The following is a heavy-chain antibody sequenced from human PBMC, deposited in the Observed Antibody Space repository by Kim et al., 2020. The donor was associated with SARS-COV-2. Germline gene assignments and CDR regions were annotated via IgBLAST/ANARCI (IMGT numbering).Heavy chain of an antibody. CDR2: TYYRSKWYN. D-gene: IGHD3-3*01. Sequence: SQTLSLTCAISGDSVSSNSAAWNWIRQSPSRGLEWLGRTYYRSKWYNDYAGSVKSRITINPDTSKNQFSLQLNSVTPEDTAVYYCARDSRSYDFWSGYGGGYYGMDVWGQGTTVTVSS. CDR3: ARDSRSYDFWSGYGGGYYGMDV. V-gene: IGHV6-1*01. CDR1: GDSVSSNSAA. J-gene: IGHJ6*02.